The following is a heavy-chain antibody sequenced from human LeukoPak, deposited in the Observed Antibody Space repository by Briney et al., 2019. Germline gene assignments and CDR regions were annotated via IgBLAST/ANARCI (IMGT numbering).Heavy chain of an antibody. D-gene: IGHD2-8*01. CDR3: ARVISDCTNFNCFKGYFDS. Sequence: ASVKVSCKASGYTCTDYAIHWVRQAPGQSLEWMGWINGGNGNTKYSQKFQARVTITRDTSANTAYMELSSLGSEDTTIYYCARVISDCTNFNCFKGYFDSWGQGTPVTVSS. J-gene: IGHJ4*01. V-gene: IGHV1-3*01. CDR2: INGGNGNT. CDR1: GYTCTDYA.